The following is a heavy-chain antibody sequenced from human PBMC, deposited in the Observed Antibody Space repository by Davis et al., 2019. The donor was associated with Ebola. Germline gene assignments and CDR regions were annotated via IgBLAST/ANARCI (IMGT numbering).Heavy chain of an antibody. V-gene: IGHV3-21*01. D-gene: IGHD3-3*01. Sequence: PGGSLRLSCAASGFTFSFYSMNWVRQAPGKGLEWVSSISSSSSYIYYADSVKGRFTISRDNAKNSLYLQMNNLRAEDTAVYYCARDEVRTYYDFWSGYSDYYYGMDVWGQGTTVTVSS. CDR2: ISSSSSYI. CDR3: ARDEVRTYYDFWSGYSDYYYGMDV. J-gene: IGHJ6*02. CDR1: GFTFSFYS.